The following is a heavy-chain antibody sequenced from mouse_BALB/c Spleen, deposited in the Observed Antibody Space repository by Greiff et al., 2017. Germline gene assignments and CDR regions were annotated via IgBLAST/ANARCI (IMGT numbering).Heavy chain of an antibody. CDR1: GYTFTDYE. D-gene: IGHD2-4*01. Sequence: VQGVESGAELVRPGASVTLSCKASGYTFTDYEMHWVKQTPVHGLEWIGAIDPETGGTAYNQKFKGKATLTADKSSSTAYMELRSLTSEDSAVYYCTRISYDYGFAYWGQGTLVTVSA. CDR2: IDPETGGT. J-gene: IGHJ3*01. V-gene: IGHV1-15*01. CDR3: TRISYDYGFAY.